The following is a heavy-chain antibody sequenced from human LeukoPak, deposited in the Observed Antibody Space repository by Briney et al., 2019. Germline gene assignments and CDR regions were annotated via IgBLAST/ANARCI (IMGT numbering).Heavy chain of an antibody. CDR1: GYSISSGYY. D-gene: IGHD3-3*01. Sequence: PSETLSLTCTVSGYSISSGYYWGWIRQPPGKGLEWIGSIYHSGSTYYNPSLKSRVTISVDTSKNQFSLKLSSVTAADTAVYYCARGRVEWSPAFDIWGQGTMVTVSS. CDR3: ARGRVEWSPAFDI. V-gene: IGHV4-38-2*02. CDR2: IYHSGST. J-gene: IGHJ3*02.